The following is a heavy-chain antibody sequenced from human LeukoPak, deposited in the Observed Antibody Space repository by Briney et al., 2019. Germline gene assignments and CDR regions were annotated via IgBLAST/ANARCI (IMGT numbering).Heavy chain of an antibody. CDR1: GFTIYDHP. Sequence: GMSLTLSCAASGFTIYDHPMYWLRQAPGKGLEWVSGINWNSDNIGYADSVKGRFTISRDDAKNSLFLQMNSLRTEDTALYYCARASYYYDTTGLGAVDIWGQGTMVTVSS. CDR3: ARASYYYDTTGLGAVDI. J-gene: IGHJ3*02. CDR2: INWNSDNI. V-gene: IGHV3-9*01. D-gene: IGHD3-22*01.